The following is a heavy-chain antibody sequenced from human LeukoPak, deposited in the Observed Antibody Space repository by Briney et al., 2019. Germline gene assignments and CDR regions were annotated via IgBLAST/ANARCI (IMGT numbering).Heavy chain of an antibody. V-gene: IGHV3-23*01. J-gene: IGHJ4*02. Sequence: GGSLRLSCAASGFTFSSYAMSWVRQAPGKGLERVSAIRGSGGSTYYADSVKGRFTISRDNSKNTLYLQMNSLRAEDTAVYYCAKASDIVATIRFYYFDYWGQGTLVTVSS. CDR1: GFTFSSYA. CDR2: IRGSGGST. CDR3: AKASDIVATIRFYYFDY. D-gene: IGHD5-12*01.